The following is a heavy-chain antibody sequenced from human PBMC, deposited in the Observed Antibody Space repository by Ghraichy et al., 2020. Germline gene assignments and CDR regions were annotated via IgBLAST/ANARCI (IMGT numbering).Heavy chain of an antibody. V-gene: IGHV3-48*03. CDR3: SREAAYDFWSGWDY. Sequence: GESLNISCVASGFTFSSYEMNWVRQAPGKGLEWLSYIGRGGNTIYYADSVKGRFTISRDNAKNSLYLQMNSLRAEDTALYYCSREAAYDFWSGWDYWGQGTLVTVSP. D-gene: IGHD3-3*01. CDR2: IGRGGNTI. J-gene: IGHJ4*02. CDR1: GFTFSSYE.